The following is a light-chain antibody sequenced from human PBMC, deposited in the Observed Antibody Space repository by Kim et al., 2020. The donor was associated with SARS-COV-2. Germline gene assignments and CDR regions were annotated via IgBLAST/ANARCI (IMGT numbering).Light chain of an antibody. Sequence: DIQMTQSPSSLSASVGDRVTITCQASQDISNYLNWYQQKPGKAPKFLIYDASNLATGVPSRFSGSGSGTDFTFTISSLQPEDIATYYCQQYDNLPLTFGQGTKVDIK. V-gene: IGKV1-33*01. CDR3: QQYDNLPLT. CDR2: DAS. J-gene: IGKJ1*01. CDR1: QDISNY.